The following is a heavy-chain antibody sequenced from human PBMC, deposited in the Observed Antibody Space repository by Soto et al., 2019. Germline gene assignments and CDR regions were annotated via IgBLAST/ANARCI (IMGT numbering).Heavy chain of an antibody. V-gene: IGHV3-30-3*01. CDR3: ARDHNHYYDSSGYYYGPLYYYYGMDV. J-gene: IGHJ6*02. Sequence: GGSLRLSCAASGFTFSSYAMHWVRQAPGKGLEWVAVISYDGSNKYYADSVKGRFTISRDNSKNTLYLQMNSLRAEDTAVYYCARDHNHYYDSSGYYYGPLYYYYGMDVWGQGNTVTVSS. CDR2: ISYDGSNK. CDR1: GFTFSSYA. D-gene: IGHD3-22*01.